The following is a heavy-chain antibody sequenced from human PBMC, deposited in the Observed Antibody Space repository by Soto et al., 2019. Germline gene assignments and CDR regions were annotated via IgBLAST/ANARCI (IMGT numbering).Heavy chain of an antibody. CDR3: AKRRGYSKGEGDY. V-gene: IGHV1-18*01. Sequence: QVQLVQSGAEVKKPGASVKVSCKASGYTFTSYGISWVRQAPGQGLEWMGWITAYNGNTNYAQKLQGRVTMTTDTSTSKAYMELRSLRAADTAVYYCAKRRGYSKGEGDYGGQGTLVTVSS. D-gene: IGHD5-18*01. J-gene: IGHJ4*02. CDR1: GYTFTSYG. CDR2: ITAYNGNT.